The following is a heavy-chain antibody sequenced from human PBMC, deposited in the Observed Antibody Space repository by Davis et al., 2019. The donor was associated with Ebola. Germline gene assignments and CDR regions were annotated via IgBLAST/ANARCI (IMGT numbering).Heavy chain of an antibody. D-gene: IGHD3-22*01. V-gene: IGHV3-21*01. CDR2: ISSSISYI. Sequence: GGSLRHSCAASGFTFSSYSMNWVRQAPGKGLEWVSSISSSISYIYYADSVKGRFTISRDNAKNSLYLQMNSLRAEDTAVYYCARAENYYDSSGYIVYFDYWGQGTLVTVSS. CDR1: GFTFSSYS. J-gene: IGHJ4*02. CDR3: ARAENYYDSSGYIVYFDY.